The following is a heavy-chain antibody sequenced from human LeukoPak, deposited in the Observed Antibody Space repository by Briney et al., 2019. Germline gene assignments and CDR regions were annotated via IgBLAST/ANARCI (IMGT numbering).Heavy chain of an antibody. V-gene: IGHV3-30*18. D-gene: IGHD3-22*01. J-gene: IGHJ4*02. CDR1: GFTFSSYG. CDR3: AKGLMYYDSSGYGAYYFDY. CDR2: ISYDGSNK. Sequence: GGSLRLSCAASGFTFSSYGMHWVRQAPGKGLEWVAVISYDGSNKYYADSVKGRFTISRDNSKNTLYLQMNSLRAEDTAVYYCAKGLMYYDSSGYGAYYFDYWGQGTLVTVSS.